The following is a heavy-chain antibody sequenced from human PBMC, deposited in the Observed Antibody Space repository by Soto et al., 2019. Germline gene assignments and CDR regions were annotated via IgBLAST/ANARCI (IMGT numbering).Heavy chain of an antibody. CDR3: ARDNGSGAHYGMDV. Sequence: SESLSLTCTVSGGSISSGGYYWSWIRQHPGKGLEWIGYIYYSGSTYYNPSLKSRVTISVDTSKNQFSLKLSSVTAADTAVYYCARDNGSGAHYGMDVWGQGTTVTVSS. CDR1: GGSISSGGYY. V-gene: IGHV4-31*03. D-gene: IGHD3-10*01. CDR2: IYYSGST. J-gene: IGHJ6*02.